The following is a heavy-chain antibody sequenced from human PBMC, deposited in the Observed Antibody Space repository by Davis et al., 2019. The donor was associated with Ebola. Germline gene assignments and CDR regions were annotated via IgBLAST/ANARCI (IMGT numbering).Heavy chain of an antibody. CDR1: GFTFSSYG. Sequence: GESLKISCAASGFTFSSYGMHWVRQASGKGLEWVGRIRSKANSYATAYAASVKGRFTISRDDSKNTAYLQMNSLKTEDTAVYYCTSDITIFGVAADYWGQGTLVTVSS. CDR3: TSDITIFGVAADY. V-gene: IGHV3-73*01. D-gene: IGHD3-3*01. J-gene: IGHJ4*02. CDR2: IRSKANSYAT.